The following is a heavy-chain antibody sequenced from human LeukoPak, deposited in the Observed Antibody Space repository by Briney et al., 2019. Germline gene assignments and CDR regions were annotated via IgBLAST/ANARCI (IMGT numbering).Heavy chain of an antibody. CDR3: ARELLGWLQVPGAFDI. J-gene: IGHJ3*02. Sequence: GRSLRLSCAASGFTFSSYAMHWVRQAPGKGLEWVAVISYDGSNKYYADSVKGRFTISRDNSKNTLYLQMNSLRAEDTAVYYCARELLGWLQVPGAFDIWGQGTMVTVSS. CDR1: GFTFSSYA. CDR2: ISYDGSNK. V-gene: IGHV3-30*14. D-gene: IGHD5-24*01.